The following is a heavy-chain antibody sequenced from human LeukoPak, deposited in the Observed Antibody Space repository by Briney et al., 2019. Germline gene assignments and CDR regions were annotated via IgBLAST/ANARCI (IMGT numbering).Heavy chain of an antibody. Sequence: SSETLSLTCAVYGGSFSGYYWSWIRQPPGKGLEWIGEINHSGSTNYNPSLKSRVTISVDTSKNQFSLKLSSVTAADTAVYYCARGRGSSSVCFDLWGRGTLVTVSS. D-gene: IGHD6-6*01. V-gene: IGHV4-34*01. J-gene: IGHJ2*01. CDR3: ARGRGSSSVCFDL. CDR2: INHSGST. CDR1: GGSFSGYY.